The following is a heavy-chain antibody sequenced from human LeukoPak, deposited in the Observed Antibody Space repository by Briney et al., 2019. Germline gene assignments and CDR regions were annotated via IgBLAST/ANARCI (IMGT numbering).Heavy chain of an antibody. J-gene: IGHJ4*02. CDR2: IYHSGST. V-gene: IGHV4-30-2*01. CDR3: ARGCYDSSGYYHDY. D-gene: IGHD3-22*01. Sequence: SETLSLTCAVSGGSISSGGYSWSWVRQPPGKGLEWIGYIYHSGSTYYNPSLKSRVPISVDRSKNQFSLRLSSVTAADTAVYYCARGCYDSSGYYHDYWGQGTLVTVSS. CDR1: GGSISSGGYS.